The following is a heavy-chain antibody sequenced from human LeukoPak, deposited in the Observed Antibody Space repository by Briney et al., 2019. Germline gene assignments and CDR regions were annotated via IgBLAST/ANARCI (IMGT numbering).Heavy chain of an antibody. J-gene: IGHJ4*02. CDR3: ARYSNYVEDY. D-gene: IGHD4-11*01. V-gene: IGHV3-72*01. CDR1: GGSFSGYY. Sequence: LSLTCAVYGGSFSGYYWSWIRQPPGKGLEWLGRSRNKANSYSTEYAASVKGRFTISRDDSKNSLYLQMNSLKTEDTAVYYCARYSNYVEDYWGQGTLVTVSS. CDR2: SRNKANSYST.